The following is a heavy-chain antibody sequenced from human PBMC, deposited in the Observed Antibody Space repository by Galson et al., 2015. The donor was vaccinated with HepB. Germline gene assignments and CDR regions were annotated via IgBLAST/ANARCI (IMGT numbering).Heavy chain of an antibody. D-gene: IGHD6-6*01. V-gene: IGHV3-23*01. CDR2: ISGGGDT. J-gene: IGHJ4*02. CDR3: AKRIDYTSSSGLDY. Sequence: SLRLSCAASGFTFSSYAMNWVRQAPGKGLEWVSGISGGGDTYYADSVKGRFTISRDNSKNTLYVQMNSLRAEDTAVYYCAKRIDYTSSSGLDYWGQGTLVTVSS. CDR1: GFTFSSYA.